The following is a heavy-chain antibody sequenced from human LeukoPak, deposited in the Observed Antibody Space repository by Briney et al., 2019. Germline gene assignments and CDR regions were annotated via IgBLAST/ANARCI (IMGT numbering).Heavy chain of an antibody. Sequence: SETLSLTCTVSGGSISSSSYYWGWIRQPPGKGLEWIGSIYYSGGTYYNPSLKSRVTISVDTSKNQFSLKLSSVTAADTAVYYCARDLVYYYDSSGYYYQLSRFDPWGQGTLVTVSS. CDR2: IYYSGGT. D-gene: IGHD3-22*01. V-gene: IGHV4-39*07. CDR3: ARDLVYYYDSSGYYYQLSRFDP. J-gene: IGHJ5*02. CDR1: GGSISSSSYY.